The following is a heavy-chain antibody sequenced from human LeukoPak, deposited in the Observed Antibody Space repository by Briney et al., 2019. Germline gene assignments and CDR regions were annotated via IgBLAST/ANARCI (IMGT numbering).Heavy chain of an antibody. CDR2: INHSGST. D-gene: IGHD6-6*01. Sequence: SETLSPTSGVNGGAFSGFYWIWIRQTPTHELEWIGEINHSGSTNYNPSLKSRVTISVDTSKNQFYLSLTSLTAADTAVYYCARRRWSSSSVIGYWGRGTRVTVSP. CDR3: ARRRWSSSSVIGY. CDR1: GGAFSGFY. J-gene: IGHJ4*02. V-gene: IGHV4-34*01.